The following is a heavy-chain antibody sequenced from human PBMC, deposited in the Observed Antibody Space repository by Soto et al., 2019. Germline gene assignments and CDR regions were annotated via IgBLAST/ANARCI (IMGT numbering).Heavy chain of an antibody. Sequence: SETLSLTCAVSGGSISSSNWWSWVRQPPGKGLEWIGEIYHSGSTNYNPSLKSRFTISVDKSKNQFSLKLSSVTAADTAVYYCEREDDGGDSLDVWGQGTTVTVSS. J-gene: IGHJ6*02. CDR2: IYHSGST. D-gene: IGHD2-21*02. V-gene: IGHV4-4*02. CDR1: GGSISSSNW. CDR3: EREDDGGDSLDV.